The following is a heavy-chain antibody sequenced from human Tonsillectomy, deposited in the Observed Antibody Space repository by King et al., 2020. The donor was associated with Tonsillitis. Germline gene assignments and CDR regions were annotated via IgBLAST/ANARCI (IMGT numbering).Heavy chain of an antibody. CDR3: ARCGDWGGMDV. V-gene: IGHV4-61*01. CDR2: IYYSGST. D-gene: IGHD2-21*02. Sequence: VQLQESGPGLVKPSETLSLTCTVSGGSVSSGSYYWSWIRQPPGKGLEWIGYIYYSGSTNYNPSLKSRVTISVDTSKNQFSLKLSSVTAADTAVYYWARCGDWGGMDVWGQGTTVTVSS. CDR1: GGSVSSGSYY. J-gene: IGHJ6*02.